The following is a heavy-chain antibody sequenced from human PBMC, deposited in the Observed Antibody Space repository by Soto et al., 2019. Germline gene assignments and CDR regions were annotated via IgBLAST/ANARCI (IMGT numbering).Heavy chain of an antibody. Sequence: GGSLRLPCAASGFTSSSYGVHWVRQAPGKGLEWVAFIVYDGSNKNYADSVKGRFTISRDNSKNTLYLQMNSLRAEDTAIYYCAKYGVPTGGGFLYHGLDVWAQGPTATVS. CDR1: GFTSSSYG. CDR2: IVYDGSNK. V-gene: IGHV3-30*02. D-gene: IGHD3-16*01. J-gene: IGHJ6*02. CDR3: AKYGVPTGGGFLYHGLDV.